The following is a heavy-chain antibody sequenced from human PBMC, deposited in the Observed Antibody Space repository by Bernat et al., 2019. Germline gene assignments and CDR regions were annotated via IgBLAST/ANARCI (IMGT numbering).Heavy chain of an antibody. D-gene: IGHD3-10*01. CDR2: TYYRSKWDN. CDR3: ARGGGGYAFDI. V-gene: IGHV6-1*01. CDR1: GDSVSRNTVL. Sequence: QVQLQQSGPGLVKPSQTLSLTCAISGDSVSRNTVLWNWIRQSPSRGLEWLGRTYYRSKWDNDYAVSVKSRITINPDTSKNQFSLQLSSVSPEDTAVYYCARGGGGYAFDIWGQGTMVTVSS. J-gene: IGHJ3*02.